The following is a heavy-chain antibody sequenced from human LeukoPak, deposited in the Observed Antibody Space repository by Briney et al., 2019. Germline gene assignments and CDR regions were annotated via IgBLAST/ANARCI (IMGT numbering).Heavy chain of an antibody. CDR3: ARRPPVLRFLEWLSGEYPAFDI. Sequence: SETLSLTCAVYGGSFSGYYWSWIRQPPGEGLEWIGEINHSGSTNYNPSLKSRVTISVDTSKNQFSLKLSSVTAADTAVYYCARRPPVLRFLEWLSGEYPAFDIWGQGTMVTVSS. D-gene: IGHD3-3*01. J-gene: IGHJ3*02. CDR2: INHSGST. V-gene: IGHV4-34*01. CDR1: GGSFSGYY.